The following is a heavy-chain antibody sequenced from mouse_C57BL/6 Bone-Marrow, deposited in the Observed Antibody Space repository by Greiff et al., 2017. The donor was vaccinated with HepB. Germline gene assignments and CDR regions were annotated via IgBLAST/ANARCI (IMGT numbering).Heavy chain of an antibody. V-gene: IGHV1-82*01. CDR2: IYPGDGDT. J-gene: IGHJ4*01. Sequence: VKLQESGPELVKPGASVKISCKASGYAFSSSWMNWVKQRPGKGLEWIGRIYPGDGDTNYNQKFKGKATLTVDQSSSTAYMQLNSLTSEDSAVYYCARKTPGWAMDYWGQGTSVTVSS. D-gene: IGHD3-1*01. CDR3: ARKTPGWAMDY. CDR1: GYAFSSSW.